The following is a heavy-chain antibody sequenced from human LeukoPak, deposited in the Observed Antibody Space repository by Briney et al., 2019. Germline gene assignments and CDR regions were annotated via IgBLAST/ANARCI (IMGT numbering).Heavy chain of an antibody. CDR3: ARKVWFGELLPGSWFDP. CDR2: IYTSGST. Sequence: SETLSLTYTVSGGSISNYYWSWIRQPAGKGLEWIGRIYTSGSTNYNPSLKSRVTMSVDTSKNQFSLKLSSVTAADTAVYYCARKVWFGELLPGSWFDPWGQGTLVTVSS. D-gene: IGHD3-10*01. CDR1: GGSISNYY. V-gene: IGHV4-4*07. J-gene: IGHJ5*02.